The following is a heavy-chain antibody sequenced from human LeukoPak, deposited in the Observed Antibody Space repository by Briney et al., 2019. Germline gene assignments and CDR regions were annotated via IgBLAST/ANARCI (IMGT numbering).Heavy chain of an antibody. D-gene: IGHD3-22*01. V-gene: IGHV3-11*01. CDR1: GFTFSDYY. CDR2: ISSSGGTI. Sequence: GGSLRLSCAASGFTFSDYYMSWIRQAPGKGLEWVSYISSSGGTIYYADSVKGRFTISRDNAKNSLSLQMNSLRAEDTAVYYCASTDYSTGYYLAYWGQGTLVTVPS. CDR3: ASTDYSTGYYLAY. J-gene: IGHJ4*02.